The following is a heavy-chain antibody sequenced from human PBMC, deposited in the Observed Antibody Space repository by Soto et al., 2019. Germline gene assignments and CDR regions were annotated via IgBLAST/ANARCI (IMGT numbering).Heavy chain of an antibody. Sequence: GGAPILLCTASGFPFSSSEMHWVRQATGKGLAWVSCIGSAGDPYYAGSVKGRFTISRENAKNSLYLQMNSLRAGDTAVYYCARWNWQQLAFDYWGQGTLVTVSA. D-gene: IGHD6-13*01. CDR1: GFPFSSSE. CDR3: ARWNWQQLAFDY. CDR2: IGSAGDP. J-gene: IGHJ4*02. V-gene: IGHV3-13*05.